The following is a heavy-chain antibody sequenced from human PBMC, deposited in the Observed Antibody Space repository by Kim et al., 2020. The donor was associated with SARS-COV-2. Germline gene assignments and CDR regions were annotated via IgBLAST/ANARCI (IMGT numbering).Heavy chain of an antibody. CDR1: GFTFSSYG. Sequence: GGSLRLSCAASGFTFSSYGMHWVRQAPGKGLEWVAVIWYDGTNKYYADSVKGRFTISRDNSKNTLYLQMNSLRAEDTAGYYCARDGGRGYMFQNWGQGTLVTVSS. J-gene: IGHJ4*02. CDR3: ARDGGRGYMFQN. D-gene: IGHD5-18*01. CDR2: IWYDGTNK. V-gene: IGHV3-33*01.